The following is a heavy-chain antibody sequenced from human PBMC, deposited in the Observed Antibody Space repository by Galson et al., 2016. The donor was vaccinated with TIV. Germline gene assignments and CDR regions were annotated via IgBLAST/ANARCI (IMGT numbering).Heavy chain of an antibody. V-gene: IGHV3-11*01. D-gene: IGHD2-2*01. CDR3: ARERILLSAAVPRTNWFDP. CDR2: IGSSGSPI. CDR1: GFDFSGYY. Sequence: SLRLSCAASGFDFSGYYMSWVRQAPGTGLEWISYIGSSGSPIVYADSVKGRFTISRDNAKNSVYLQMNSLRVEDTAVYYCARERILLSAAVPRTNWFDPWGQGTLVTVSS. J-gene: IGHJ5*02.